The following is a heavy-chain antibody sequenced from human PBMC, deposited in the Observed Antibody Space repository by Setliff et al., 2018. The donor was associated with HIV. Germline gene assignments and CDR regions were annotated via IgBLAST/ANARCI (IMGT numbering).Heavy chain of an antibody. J-gene: IGHJ3*01. V-gene: IGHV1-2*06. D-gene: IGHD2-2*01. Sequence: ASVKVSCKASGDAFTDYYIHWVRQAPGQGLEWMGRINPNSGGTNYAQKFLARVTFTRDTSASTAYMELSSLRSEDTALYYCARERRGCTSNSCYVDAFDLWGQGTMVTVSS. CDR3: ARERRGCTSNSCYVDAFDL. CDR2: INPNSGGT. CDR1: GDAFTDYY.